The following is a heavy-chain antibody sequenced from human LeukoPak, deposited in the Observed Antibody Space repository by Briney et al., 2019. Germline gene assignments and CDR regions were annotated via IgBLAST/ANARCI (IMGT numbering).Heavy chain of an antibody. CDR1: GYSFTSYW. J-gene: IGHJ4*02. CDR3: ARLASSYFDY. CDR2: IYPGDSDT. D-gene: IGHD1-26*01. V-gene: IGHV5-51*01. Sequence: GESLNISGKASGYSFTSYWIGWVRHITGKGLEWMEIIYPGDSDTSYSPSFQGQVTISADKSISTAYLQWSSLKASDTAMYYCARLASSYFDYWGQGTLVTVSS.